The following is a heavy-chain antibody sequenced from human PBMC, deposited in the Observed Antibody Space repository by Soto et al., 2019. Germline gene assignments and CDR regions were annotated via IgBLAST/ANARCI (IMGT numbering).Heavy chain of an antibody. CDR2: IYHSGST. Sequence: PSETLSLTCAVSGGSISSSNWWSWVRQPPGKGLEWIGEIYHSGSTNYNPPLKSRVTISVDKSKNQFSLKLSSVTAADTAVYYCARVYRRYDFWSGYRYNWSDPWGQGTLVTVSS. CDR1: GGSISSSNW. J-gene: IGHJ5*02. CDR3: ARVYRRYDFWSGYRYNWSDP. V-gene: IGHV4-4*02. D-gene: IGHD3-3*01.